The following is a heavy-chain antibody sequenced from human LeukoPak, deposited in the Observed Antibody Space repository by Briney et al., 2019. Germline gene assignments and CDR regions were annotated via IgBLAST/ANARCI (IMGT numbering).Heavy chain of an antibody. CDR3: ASHSDVIGAV. J-gene: IGHJ4*02. CDR1: CYTFTHQY. D-gene: IGHD2-21*01. V-gene: IGHV5-51*01. Sequence: GESLKTSCKASCYTFTHQYIHRLRQKSGRGRAGLGIISPRASDTGYSPSFQGHVSISADTSINTAYLEWGRLEASDTAIYYCASHSDVIGAVWGQGTLVTAS. CDR2: ISPRASDT.